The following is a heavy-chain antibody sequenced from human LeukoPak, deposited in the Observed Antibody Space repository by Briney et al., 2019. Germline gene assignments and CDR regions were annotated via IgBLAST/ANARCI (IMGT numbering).Heavy chain of an antibody. CDR2: IGPAGDT. V-gene: IGHV3-13*04. CDR3: ARGGGFDY. Sequence: GGSLRLSCAASGFTFSSFDMHWVRQGPGGCLEWVSGIGPAGDTYYLASVKGRFTISRENAKNSLYLQMNSLRAGDTAVYYCARGGGFDYWGQGTLVTVSS. J-gene: IGHJ4*02. CDR1: GFTFSSFD. D-gene: IGHD3-10*01.